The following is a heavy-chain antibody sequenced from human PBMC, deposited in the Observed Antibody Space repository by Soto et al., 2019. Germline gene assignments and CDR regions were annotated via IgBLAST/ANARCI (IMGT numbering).Heavy chain of an antibody. CDR1: GFPFSDSY. CDR2: SRDRARGYST. J-gene: IGHJ5*02. Sequence: LGGSLRLPCAASGFPFSDSYIDWARQAPGKGLEWVGRSRDRARGYSTIYAASAKGRFATSRDDSNTLVYLEMNSLTTEDTAVYYCVRDTYFSDSSGYTRCFDHWGQGTLVTVSS. V-gene: IGHV3-72*01. CDR3: VRDTYFSDSSGYTRCFDH. D-gene: IGHD3-22*01.